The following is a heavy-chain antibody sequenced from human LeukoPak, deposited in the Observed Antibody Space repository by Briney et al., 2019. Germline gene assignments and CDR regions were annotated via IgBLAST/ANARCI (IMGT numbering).Heavy chain of an antibody. Sequence: GGSLRLSCAASGFTFSTYSMNWVRQSPGKGLEWVSYISSSSSTIHYADSVKGRFTISRDNSKNTLFLEMNSLRAEDTAVYYCAKALTSGWYLDAFNIWGQGTMVTVSS. CDR3: AKALTSGWYLDAFNI. J-gene: IGHJ3*02. D-gene: IGHD6-19*01. CDR1: GFTFSTYS. V-gene: IGHV3-48*01. CDR2: ISSSSSTI.